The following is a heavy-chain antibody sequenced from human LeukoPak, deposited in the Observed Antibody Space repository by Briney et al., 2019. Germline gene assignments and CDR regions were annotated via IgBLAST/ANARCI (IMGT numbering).Heavy chain of an antibody. D-gene: IGHD3-10*02. J-gene: IGHJ6*04. V-gene: IGHV3-48*03. CDR3: AELGITMIGGV. Sequence: GGGLRLSCAAPGFTLRSYEKKWVRPAPGEGREWVSYISSSGSTIYYADSVKGRFTISRDNAKNSLYLQMNSLRAEDTAVYYCAELGITMIGGVWGKGTTVTISS. CDR2: ISSSGSTI. CDR1: GFTLRSYE.